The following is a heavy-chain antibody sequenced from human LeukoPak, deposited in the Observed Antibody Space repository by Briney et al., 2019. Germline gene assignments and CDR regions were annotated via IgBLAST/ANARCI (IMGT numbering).Heavy chain of an antibody. V-gene: IGHV3-11*04. D-gene: IGHD2-15*01. J-gene: IGHJ6*02. CDR2: ISSSGNTI. CDR1: GFTFTDYY. CDR3: ARDPMVVTFYYYGMDV. Sequence: GGSLRLSCAASGFTFTDYYMSWIRQTPGKGLEWVSYISSSGNTIYYVDSVKGRFTISRDNSKNTLYLQMNSLRAEDTAVYYCARDPMVVTFYYYGMDVWGQGTTVTVSS.